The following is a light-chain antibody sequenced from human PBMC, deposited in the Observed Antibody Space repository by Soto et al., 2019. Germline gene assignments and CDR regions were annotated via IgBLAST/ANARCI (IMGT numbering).Light chain of an antibody. CDR1: QSINDW. CDR2: KAS. J-gene: IGKJ1*01. CDR3: QQYFGYPWT. V-gene: IGKV1-5*03. Sequence: DIQMTQSPSTLSASVGDRVTITCRASQSINDWLAWYQQKPGKAPNLLIYKASSLQSGVPSRFSGSRSGTEFTLTISSLQPDDFATFYCQQYFGYPWTFGQGTKVEFK.